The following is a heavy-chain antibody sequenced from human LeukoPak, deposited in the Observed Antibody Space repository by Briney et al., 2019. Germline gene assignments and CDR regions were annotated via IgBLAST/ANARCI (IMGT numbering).Heavy chain of an antibody. D-gene: IGHD2-21*02. CDR3: ARGRIVVVTANNWFDP. CDR1: GGTFSSYA. CDR2: IIPIFGTA. J-gene: IGHJ5*02. Sequence: SVKVSCKASGGTFSSYAISWVRQAPGQGLEWMGGIIPIFGTANYAQKFQGRVTITADESTSTAYMELSSLRSEDTAVYYCARGRIVVVTANNWFDPWGQGTLSPSPQ. V-gene: IGHV1-69*13.